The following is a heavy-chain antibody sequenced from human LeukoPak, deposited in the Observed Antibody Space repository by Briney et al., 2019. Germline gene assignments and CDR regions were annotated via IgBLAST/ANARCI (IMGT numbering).Heavy chain of an antibody. CDR2: ISSSGTTI. V-gene: IGHV3-11*01. J-gene: IGHJ4*02. CDR3: ARDHGRGSSSFYSWGGGTYYFDY. D-gene: IGHD6-6*01. CDR1: GFIFSDYY. Sequence: PGGSLRLSCAASGFIFSDYYMSWIRQAPGKGLEWVSYISSSGTTIYYADSMKGRFTISRDDAKNSLYLQMNSLRAEDTAVYYCARDHGRGSSSFYSWGGGTYYFDYWGQGTLVTVSS.